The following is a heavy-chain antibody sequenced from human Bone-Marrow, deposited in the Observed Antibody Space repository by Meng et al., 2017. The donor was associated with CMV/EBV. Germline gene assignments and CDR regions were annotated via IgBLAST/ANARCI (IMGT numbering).Heavy chain of an antibody. CDR2: ISYDGSNK. CDR1: GFTFSSYA. CDR3: ARVALQLWGDFDY. J-gene: IGHJ4*02. V-gene: IGHV3-30*04. Sequence: GESLKISCAASGFTFSSYAMHWVRQAPGKGLEWVAVISYDGSNKYYADSVKGRFTISRDNSKNTLYLQMNSLSAEDTAVYYCARVALQLWGDFDYWGQGTLVTVSS. D-gene: IGHD5-18*01.